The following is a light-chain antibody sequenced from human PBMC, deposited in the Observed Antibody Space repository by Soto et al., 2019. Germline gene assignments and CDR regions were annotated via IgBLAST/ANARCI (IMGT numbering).Light chain of an antibody. CDR2: DAS. CDR1: QNINNY. Sequence: DIQMTQSPSSLSASVGDRVTITCQASQNINNYLNWYQQKPGRAPKLLIYDASNLEAGVPSRFRGSGSGTEFTLTISSLQPDDFATYYCQQYNSYSQTFGQGTKVDIK. CDR3: QQYNSYSQT. V-gene: IGKV1-33*01. J-gene: IGKJ1*01.